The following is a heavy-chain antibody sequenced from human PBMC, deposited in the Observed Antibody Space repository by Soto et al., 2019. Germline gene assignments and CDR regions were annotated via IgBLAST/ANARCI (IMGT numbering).Heavy chain of an antibody. D-gene: IGHD6-19*01. CDR1: GFTFNSYA. J-gene: IGHJ4*02. CDR2: ISGGGGGA. V-gene: IGHV3-23*01. Sequence: GGSLRLSCTASGFTFNSYAMNWVRQAPGKGLEWVSGISGGGGGAYYADSVQGRFIISRDNSKNTLYLQMNSLRAEDTAVYYCATPHSSTFYYFDYWGQGTPVTVSS. CDR3: ATPHSSTFYYFDY.